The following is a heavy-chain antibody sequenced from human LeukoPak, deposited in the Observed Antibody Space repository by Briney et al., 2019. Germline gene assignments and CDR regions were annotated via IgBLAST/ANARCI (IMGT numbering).Heavy chain of an antibody. CDR3: AREITGTYYFDY. Sequence: GGSLRLSCAVSGFTFSSYAMSWVRQAPGKGLEWVSVISGSGGSTYYADSVKGRFTISRDNSENRLYVQMNSLRAEDTAVYYCAREITGTYYFDYWGQGTLVTVSS. CDR1: GFTFSSYA. CDR2: ISGSGGST. V-gene: IGHV3-23*01. D-gene: IGHD1-20*01. J-gene: IGHJ4*02.